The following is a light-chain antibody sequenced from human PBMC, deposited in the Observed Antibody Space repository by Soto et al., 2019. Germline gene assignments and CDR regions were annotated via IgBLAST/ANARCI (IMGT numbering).Light chain of an antibody. CDR2: TNN. J-gene: IGLJ2*01. V-gene: IGLV1-47*01. Sequence: QSVLTQPPSASGTPGQRVTISCSGSSSNIGSHYVYWYQQLPGTAPKLLIFTNNQRPSGVPDRFSGSKSGTSASLAISGLRSEDEADYYCAAWDDSLSGHVVFGGGTKLTVL. CDR3: AAWDDSLSGHVV. CDR1: SSNIGSHY.